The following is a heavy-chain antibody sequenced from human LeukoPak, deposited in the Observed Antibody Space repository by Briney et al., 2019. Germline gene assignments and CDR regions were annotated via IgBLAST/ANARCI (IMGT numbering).Heavy chain of an antibody. CDR2: IYTSGST. D-gene: IGHD3-3*01. CDR3: ARHVKAWLLYQTGNYFDY. CDR1: GGSISSYY. Sequence: SETLSLTCTVSGGSISSYYWSWIRQPAGKGLEWIGRIYTSGSTNYNPSLKSRVTMSVDTSKNQFSLKLSSVTAADTAVYYCARHVKAWLLYQTGNYFDYWGQGTLVTVSS. V-gene: IGHV4-4*07. J-gene: IGHJ4*02.